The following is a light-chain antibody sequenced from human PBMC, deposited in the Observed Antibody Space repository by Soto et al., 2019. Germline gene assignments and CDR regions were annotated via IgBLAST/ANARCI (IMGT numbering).Light chain of an antibody. J-gene: IGLJ1*01. CDR2: DAS. CDR1: SSDVGGYNY. V-gene: IGLV2-14*01. CDR3: SSHTSSSTSYV. Sequence: QSVLTQPAPVSGSPGQSITISCTGTSSDVGGYNYVSWYQQHPGKAPKLMIYDASNRPSGVSNRFSGSKSADTASLTISGLQAEDEADYYCSSHTSSSTSYVFGTGTKVTVL.